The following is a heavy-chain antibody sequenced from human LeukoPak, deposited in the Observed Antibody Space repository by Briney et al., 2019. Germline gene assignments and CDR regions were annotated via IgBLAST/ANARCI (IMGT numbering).Heavy chain of an antibody. CDR1: GFTFDDYA. Sequence: GGSLRLSCAASGFTFDDYAMHWVRQAPGKGLEWVSLVSGDGGSTYYAYSVKCRFTISRDNSKNSLYLQMNSLRTEDTALYYCAKDMGDYYYDSSGYSTYAEYFQYWGQGTLVTVSS. CDR3: AKDMGDYYYDSSGYSTYAEYFQY. D-gene: IGHD3-22*01. V-gene: IGHV3-43*02. CDR2: VSGDGGST. J-gene: IGHJ1*01.